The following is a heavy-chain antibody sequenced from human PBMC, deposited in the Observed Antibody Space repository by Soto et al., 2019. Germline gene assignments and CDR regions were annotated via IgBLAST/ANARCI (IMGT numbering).Heavy chain of an antibody. CDR1: GGSISSYY. D-gene: IGHD1-26*01. CDR2: IDYSGST. CDR3: ARRYGGNFDY. V-gene: IGHV4-59*01. J-gene: IGHJ4*02. Sequence: QVQLQESGPGLVKPSETLSLTCTVSGGSISSYYWRWIRQPPGKGLEWIGDIDYSGSTNYNPSLTSRVTIAVDTAKNQFSLKLSSVTAADTAVYYCARRYGGNFDYRGQGTLITVSS.